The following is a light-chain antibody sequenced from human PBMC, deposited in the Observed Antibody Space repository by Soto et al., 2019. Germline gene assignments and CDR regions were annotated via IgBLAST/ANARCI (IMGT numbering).Light chain of an antibody. V-gene: IGLV1-51*02. J-gene: IGLJ2*01. CDR3: GTWDSSLSAGV. CDR1: SSNIGNNY. Sequence: QSVLTQPPSVSAAPGQKVIISCSGSSSNIGNNYVSWYQQLPGTAPKLLIYENNKRPSGIPDRFSGSKSGTSATLGITGLQTVDEADYYCGTWDSSLSAGVFGGGTKVTVL. CDR2: ENN.